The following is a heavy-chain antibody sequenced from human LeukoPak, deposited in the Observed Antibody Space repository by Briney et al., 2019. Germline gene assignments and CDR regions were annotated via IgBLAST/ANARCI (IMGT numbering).Heavy chain of an antibody. J-gene: IGHJ4*02. CDR2: ISYDGSNK. D-gene: IGHD3-22*01. V-gene: IGHV3-30*04. CDR1: GFTFSSYA. CDR3: AKDRGITMIVGIDY. Sequence: GGSLRLSCEASGFTFSSYAMHWVRQAPGKGLEWVAVISYDGSNKYYADSVKGRFTISRDNSKNTLYLQMNSLRAEDTAVYYCAKDRGITMIVGIDYWGQGTLVTVSS.